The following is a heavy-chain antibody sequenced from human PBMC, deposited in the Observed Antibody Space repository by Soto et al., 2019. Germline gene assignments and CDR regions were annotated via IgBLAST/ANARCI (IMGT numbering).Heavy chain of an antibody. CDR1: GYTLTELS. CDR3: ATRPRLTIFRIMFDY. J-gene: IGHJ4*02. V-gene: IGHV1-24*01. Sequence: PEASVKVSCKVSGYTLTELSMHWVRQAPGKGLEWMGGFDPEDGETIYAQKFQGRVTMTEDTSTDTAYMELSSLRSEDTAVYYCATRPRLTIFRIMFDYWGQGTLVTVSS. D-gene: IGHD3-3*01. CDR2: FDPEDGET.